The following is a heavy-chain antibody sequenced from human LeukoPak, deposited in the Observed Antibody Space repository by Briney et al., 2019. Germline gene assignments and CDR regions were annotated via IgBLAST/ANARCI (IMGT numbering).Heavy chain of an antibody. CDR1: GLTFSNYW. CDR3: ARDGFGTGSN. Sequence: GGSLRLSCAASGLTFSNYWMDWVRQAPGKGLEWVANIKQDGSEKNYVDSVKGRFIITRDNAKNSLYLQMNTLRADDTAVYYCARDGFGTGSNWGQGTLVTISS. J-gene: IGHJ4*02. V-gene: IGHV3-7*03. D-gene: IGHD3-16*01. CDR2: IKQDGSEK.